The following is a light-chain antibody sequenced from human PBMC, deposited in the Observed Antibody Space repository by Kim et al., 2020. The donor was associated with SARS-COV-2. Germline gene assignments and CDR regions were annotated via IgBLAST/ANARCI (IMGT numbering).Light chain of an antibody. CDR2: GAS. Sequence: SPGERATLSGRASQSVSSSYLAWYQQKPGQAPRHLIYGASSRATGIPDRFSGSGSGTDFTLTISRLEPEDFAVYYCQQYGSSPLTFGGGAKVDIK. V-gene: IGKV3-20*01. J-gene: IGKJ4*01. CDR1: QSVSSSY. CDR3: QQYGSSPLT.